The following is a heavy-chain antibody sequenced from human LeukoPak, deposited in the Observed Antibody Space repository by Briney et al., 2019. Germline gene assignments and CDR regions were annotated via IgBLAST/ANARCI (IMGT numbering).Heavy chain of an antibody. CDR1: GFTFSTYS. CDR2: IWFDGSNK. D-gene: IGHD5-12*01. J-gene: IGHJ4*02. V-gene: IGHV3-33*06. CDR3: AKGWLKFDY. Sequence: GGSLRLSCAASGFTFSTYSMNWVRQAPGKGLEWVAVIWFDGSNKYYTDSVKGRFTISRDDSKNTLYLQMNSLRAEDTAVYYCAKGWLKFDYWGQGTLVTVSS.